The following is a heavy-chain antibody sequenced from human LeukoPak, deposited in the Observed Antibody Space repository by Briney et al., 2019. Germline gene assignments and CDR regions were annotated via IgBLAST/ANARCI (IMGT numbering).Heavy chain of an antibody. CDR2: INTNTGNP. V-gene: IGHV7-4-1*02. D-gene: IGHD6-19*01. Sequence: ASVKVSCKASGYTFTSYAMNWVRQAPGQGLEWMGWINTNTGNPTYAQGFTGRFVFSLDTSVSTAYLQISSLKAEDTAVYYCARDIIAVAGKVATDDYWGQGTLVTVSS. CDR3: ARDIIAVAGKVATDDY. J-gene: IGHJ4*02. CDR1: GYTFTSYA.